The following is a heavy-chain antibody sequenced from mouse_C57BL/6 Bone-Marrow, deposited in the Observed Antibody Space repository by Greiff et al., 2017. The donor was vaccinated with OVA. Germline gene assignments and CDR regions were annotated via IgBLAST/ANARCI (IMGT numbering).Heavy chain of an antibody. J-gene: IGHJ3*01. CDR3: ARQGLRRGAWFAY. Sequence: DVMLVESGGGLVQPGGSLKLSCAASGFTFSDYGMAWVRQAPRKGPEWVAFISNLAYSIYYADTVTGRFTISRENAKNTLYLEMSSLRSEDTAMYYCARQGLRRGAWFAYWGQGTLVTVSA. CDR1: GFTFSDYG. V-gene: IGHV5-15*01. CDR2: ISNLAYSI. D-gene: IGHD2-2*01.